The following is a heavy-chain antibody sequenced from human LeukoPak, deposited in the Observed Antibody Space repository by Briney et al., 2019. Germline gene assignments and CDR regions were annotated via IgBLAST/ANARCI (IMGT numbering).Heavy chain of an antibody. D-gene: IGHD4-11*01. CDR1: GYTFTSYG. CDR3: ARAEIEVDYSNEDLARAAYYCLYV. V-gene: IGHV1-18*01. CDR2: ISAYNGNT. Sequence: GASVKVSCRASGYTFTSYGINWVRQAPGQGLEWMGWISAYNGNTDYAQKLQGRITMTTDASTSTAFMELRSLRCEDKTVYFSARAEIEVDYSNEDLARAAYYCLYVRGKGTTVSVSS. J-gene: IGHJ6*03.